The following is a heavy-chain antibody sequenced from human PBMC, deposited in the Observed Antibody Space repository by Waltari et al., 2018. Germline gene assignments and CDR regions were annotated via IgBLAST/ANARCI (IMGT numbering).Heavy chain of an antibody. V-gene: IGHV1-8*01. J-gene: IGHJ3*01. CDR2: MHPSGNT. CDR3: ARYIEGQAFVL. CDR1: EFTPTIYD. Sequence: QVQLVQSGAEVKKPGASVKVSCKTPEFTPTIYDINWVRQATGQGLEWMGWMHPSGNTGHAQKFQGRVALTRDASRRTAFLELNSLRSEDTAVYYCARYIEGQAFVLWGQGTKVTVSS. D-gene: IGHD2-15*01.